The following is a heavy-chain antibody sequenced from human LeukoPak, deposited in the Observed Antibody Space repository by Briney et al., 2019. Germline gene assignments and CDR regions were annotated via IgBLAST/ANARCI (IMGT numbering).Heavy chain of an antibody. CDR2: IGFAGDT. CDR3: AKDLEYQLLYGYFDY. Sequence: PGGSLRLSCSASGFTFSTYDMHWVRQATGKGLEWVSGIGFAGDTNYADSAKGRFTISRDNSKNTLYLQMNSLRGEDTAVYYCAKDLEYQLLYGYFDYWGQGTLVTVSS. D-gene: IGHD2-2*02. V-gene: IGHV3-13*01. J-gene: IGHJ4*02. CDR1: GFTFSTYD.